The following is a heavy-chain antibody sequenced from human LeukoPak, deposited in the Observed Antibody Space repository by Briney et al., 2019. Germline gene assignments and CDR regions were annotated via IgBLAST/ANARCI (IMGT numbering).Heavy chain of an antibody. CDR3: ARDVLAVAVFSLFRRQYYFDY. CDR2: INTNTGNP. CDR1: GYTFTSYA. Sequence: ASVKVSCKASGYTFTSYAMNWVRQAPGQGLEWMGWINTNTGNPTYAQGFTGRLVFSLDTSVSTAYLQISSLKAEDTAVYYCARDVLAVAVFSLFRRQYYFDYWGQGTLVTVSS. V-gene: IGHV7-4-1*02. J-gene: IGHJ4*02. D-gene: IGHD6-19*01.